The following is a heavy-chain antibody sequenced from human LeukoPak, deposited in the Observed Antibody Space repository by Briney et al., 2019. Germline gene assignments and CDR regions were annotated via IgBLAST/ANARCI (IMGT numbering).Heavy chain of an antibody. D-gene: IGHD4-17*01. CDR2: IYYSGST. Sequence: SETLSLTCTVSGGSISSSSYYWGWIRQPPGKGLEWIGSIYYSGSTYYNPSLKSRVTISVDTSKNQFSLKLSSVTAADTAVYYCARNAYGDYVSNYWGQGTLVTVSS. CDR1: GGSISSSSYY. CDR3: ARNAYGDYVSNY. V-gene: IGHV4-39*07. J-gene: IGHJ4*02.